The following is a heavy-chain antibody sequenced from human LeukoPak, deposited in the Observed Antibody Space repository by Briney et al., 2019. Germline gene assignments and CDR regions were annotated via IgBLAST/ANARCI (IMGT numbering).Heavy chain of an antibody. Sequence: GASVKVSCKASGYTFTGYYIHWVRQAPGQGLEWMGWINPNSGGTNYAQKFQGRVTMTRDTSIRTAYMELSRLRSDDTAMYYCARGIGEPASYWGQGTLVTVSS. CDR1: GYTFTGYY. D-gene: IGHD1-26*01. V-gene: IGHV1-2*02. CDR2: INPNSGGT. J-gene: IGHJ4*02. CDR3: ARGIGEPASY.